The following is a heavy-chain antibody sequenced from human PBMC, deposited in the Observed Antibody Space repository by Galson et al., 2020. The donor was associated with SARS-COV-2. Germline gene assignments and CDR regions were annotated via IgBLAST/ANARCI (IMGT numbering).Heavy chain of an antibody. CDR3: AREGAVAGSRAFDC. D-gene: IGHD6-19*01. V-gene: IGHV3-66*02. J-gene: IGHJ4*02. Sequence: GGSLRLSCAASGITVSSNYMSWVRQAPGKGLEWVSVLYSGGKTYYADSVKGRFTISRDNSKNTLYLQMNSLRAEDTAVYYCAREGAVAGSRAFDCWGQGTLVTVSS. CDR1: GITVSSNY. CDR2: LYSGGKT.